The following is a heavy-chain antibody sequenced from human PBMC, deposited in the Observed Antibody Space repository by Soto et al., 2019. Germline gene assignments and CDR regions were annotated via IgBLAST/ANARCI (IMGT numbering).Heavy chain of an antibody. CDR1: GFTVSSNY. CDR3: ATQEVGGSYVYTFDP. Sequence: GGSLRLSCAASGFTVSSNYMSWVRQAPGKGLEWVSVIYSGGSTYYADSVKGRFTISRDNSKNTLYLQMNSLRAEDTAVYYCATQEVGGSYVYTFDPWGQGTLVTVSS. J-gene: IGHJ5*02. D-gene: IGHD1-26*01. V-gene: IGHV3-66*01. CDR2: IYSGGST.